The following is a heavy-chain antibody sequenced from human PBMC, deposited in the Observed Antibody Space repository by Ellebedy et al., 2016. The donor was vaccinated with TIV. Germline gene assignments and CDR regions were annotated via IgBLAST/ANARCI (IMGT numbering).Heavy chain of an antibody. V-gene: IGHV3-11*01. CDR1: GFTFSDYY. J-gene: IGHJ3*02. CDR2: ISSSGSTI. D-gene: IGHD3-10*01. CDR3: ARGLLASGRRSDAFDI. Sequence: GESLKISXAASGFTFSDYYMSWIRQAPGKGLEWVSYISSSGSTIYYADSVKGRFTISRDNAKNSLYLQMNSLRAEDTAVYYCARGLLASGRRSDAFDIWGQGTMVTVSS.